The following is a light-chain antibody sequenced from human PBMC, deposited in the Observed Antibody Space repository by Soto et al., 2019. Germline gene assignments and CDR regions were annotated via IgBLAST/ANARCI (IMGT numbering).Light chain of an antibody. Sequence: EILMTPSPATLSVSPGEGATLSCRASHRVNTYLAWYQQRPGQAPRLLIYDASTRATGIPARFSGSGSGTEFTLTISSLQSEDFAVYYCQQYNNWPLTFGGGTKVDI. V-gene: IGKV3-15*01. CDR3: QQYNNWPLT. CDR1: HRVNTY. CDR2: DAS. J-gene: IGKJ4*01.